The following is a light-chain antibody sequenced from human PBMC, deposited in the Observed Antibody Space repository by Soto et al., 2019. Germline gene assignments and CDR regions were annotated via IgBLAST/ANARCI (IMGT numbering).Light chain of an antibody. V-gene: IGKV1-39*01. CDR2: AAS. CDR3: QQTYTGAN. J-gene: IGKJ5*01. CDR1: QSISSY. Sequence: DIQMTQSTSSVSESVGDRVTITFLASQSISSYLNWYQQKPGKAPKLLIYAASSLQSGVPSRFSGSGSGTDFTLTISSLQPEDFATYYCQQTYTGANFGQGTRLEIK.